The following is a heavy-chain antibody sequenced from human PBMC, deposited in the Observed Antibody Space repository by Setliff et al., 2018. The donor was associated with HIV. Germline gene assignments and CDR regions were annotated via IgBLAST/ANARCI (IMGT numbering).Heavy chain of an antibody. CDR3: ARAVWGGSFDI. J-gene: IGHJ3*02. CDR1: GYTFSYA. Sequence: ASVKVSCKASGYTFSYAMHWVRQAPGQRLEWMGWINAGNGNTKYSQKFQGRVTITRDTSASTAYMELSSLRSEDTAVYYCARAVWGGSFDIWGQGTMVTVSS. V-gene: IGHV1-3*01. D-gene: IGHD3-16*01. CDR2: INAGNGNT.